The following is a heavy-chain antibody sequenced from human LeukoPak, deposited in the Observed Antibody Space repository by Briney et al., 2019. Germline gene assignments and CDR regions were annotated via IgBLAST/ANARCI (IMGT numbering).Heavy chain of an antibody. V-gene: IGHV5-51*01. D-gene: IGHD6-6*01. J-gene: IGHJ4*02. CDR2: IYPGDSDT. CDR3: ARSIAARHFDY. Sequence: GESLKISCKGSGYSFTSYWIGGVRQMPGKGLEWMGIIYPGDSDTRYSPSFQGQVTISADKSISTAYLQCSSLKASDTAMYYCARSIAARHFDYWGQRTLVTVSS. CDR1: GYSFTSYW.